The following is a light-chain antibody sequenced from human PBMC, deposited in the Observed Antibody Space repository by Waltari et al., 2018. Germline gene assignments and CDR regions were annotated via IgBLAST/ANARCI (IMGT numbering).Light chain of an antibody. CDR2: DVS. CDR1: QRINTW. CDR3: QQSYSSPPT. J-gene: IGKJ4*01. V-gene: IGKV1-5*01. Sequence: IQMTQSPSALSASVGDRVTITCRASQRINTWMAWYQQRPGKAPKVLIYDVSTLESGVPSRFSGSGSGTEFTLAINNLQPEDFATYFCQQSYSSPPTFGGGTKVEIK.